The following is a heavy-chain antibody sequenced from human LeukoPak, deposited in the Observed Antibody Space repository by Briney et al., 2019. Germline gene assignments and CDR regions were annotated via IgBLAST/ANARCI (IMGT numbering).Heavy chain of an antibody. V-gene: IGHV3-21*01. D-gene: IGHD3-22*01. CDR3: ARDPKGYYDTSGYYRYFQY. Sequence: GGSLRLSCAASGFTFSNYNMNWVRQAPGKGLEWVSSISSSTTFIYYADSVKGRFTVSRDNAENSLYLQMNSLRAEDTAVYYCARDPKGYYDTSGYYRYFQYWGQGTLVTVSS. J-gene: IGHJ1*01. CDR2: ISSSTTFI. CDR1: GFTFSNYN.